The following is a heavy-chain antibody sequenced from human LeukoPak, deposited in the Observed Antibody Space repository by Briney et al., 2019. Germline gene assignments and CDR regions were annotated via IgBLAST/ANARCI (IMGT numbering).Heavy chain of an antibody. CDR3: ARVRLRYTVTDYYFDY. D-gene: IGHD3-9*01. J-gene: IGHJ4*02. V-gene: IGHV3-21*01. CDR2: ISSSSSYI. Sequence: GGSLRLSCAASGFTFSSYSMNWVRQAPGKGLEWVSSISSSSSYIYYADSVKGRFTISRDNSKNTLYLQMNSLRAEDTAVYYCARVRLRYTVTDYYFDYWGQGTLVTVSS. CDR1: GFTFSSYS.